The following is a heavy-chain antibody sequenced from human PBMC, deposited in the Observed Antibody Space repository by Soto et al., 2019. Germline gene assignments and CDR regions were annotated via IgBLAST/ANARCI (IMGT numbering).Heavy chain of an antibody. CDR3: AKSNNTGWFHFDS. V-gene: IGHV3-9*01. J-gene: IGHJ4*02. CDR1: GFTFDDYG. Sequence: LRLSCAASGFTFDDYGMHWVRQGPGKGLEWVSGISWNSGSIGYAEFVKGRFTISRDNAKKSLYLQMNSLRAEDTALYFCAKSNNTGWFHFDSWGQGILVTVSS. CDR2: ISWNSGSI. D-gene: IGHD6-19*01.